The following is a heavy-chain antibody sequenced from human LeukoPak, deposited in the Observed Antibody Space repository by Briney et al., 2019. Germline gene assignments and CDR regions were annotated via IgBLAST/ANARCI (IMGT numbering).Heavy chain of an antibody. CDR2: IYYSGST. D-gene: IGHD6-13*01. J-gene: IGHJ6*02. CDR1: GGSIRSSTYY. V-gene: IGHV4-61*05. Sequence: PSETLSLTCTVSGGSIRSSTYYWAWIRQPPGKGLEWIGYIYYSGSTNYNPSLKSRVTISVDTSKNQFSLKLSSVTAADTAVYYCARVTLVPSMDVWGQGTMVTVSS. CDR3: ARVTLVPSMDV.